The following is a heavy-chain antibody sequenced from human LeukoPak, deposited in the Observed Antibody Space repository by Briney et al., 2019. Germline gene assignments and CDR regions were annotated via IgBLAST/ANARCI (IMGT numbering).Heavy chain of an antibody. J-gene: IGHJ4*02. Sequence: GGSLRLSCTASGFTFSSYAMTWVRQAPGKGLVWVSALSGGGVSTLYADSVKGRFTISRDNSKNTLYLQMNSLRAEDTATYYCAKNGGDSYGTGHFDYWGQGTLVTVSS. CDR2: LSGGGVST. V-gene: IGHV3-23*01. CDR3: AKNGGDSYGTGHFDY. CDR1: GFTFSSYA. D-gene: IGHD5-18*01.